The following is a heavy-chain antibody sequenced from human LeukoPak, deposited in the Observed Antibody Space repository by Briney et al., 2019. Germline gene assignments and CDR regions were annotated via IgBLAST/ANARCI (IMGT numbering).Heavy chain of an antibody. Sequence: ASVKVSCKASGYTFTSYGISWVRQAPGQGLEWMGWISAYNGNTNYAQKLQGRVTMTTDTSTSTAYMELRSLRSDDTAVYYCAKVVGATAGGYNWFDPWGQGTLVTVSS. CDR3: AKVVGATAGGYNWFDP. D-gene: IGHD1-26*01. V-gene: IGHV1-18*01. J-gene: IGHJ5*02. CDR2: ISAYNGNT. CDR1: GYTFTSYG.